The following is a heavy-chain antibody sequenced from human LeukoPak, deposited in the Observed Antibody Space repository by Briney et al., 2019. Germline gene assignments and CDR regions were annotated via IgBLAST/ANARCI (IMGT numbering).Heavy chain of an antibody. CDR1: GFTFSSYA. CDR2: ISSNGGST. Sequence: PGGSLRLSCSASGFTFSSYAMHCVRHAPGEGLEYVSAISSNGGSTYYADSVKGRFTISRDNSKNTLYLQISSLRAEDTAVYYCVKGGYDYVWGSYDLWGQGTLVTVSS. V-gene: IGHV3-64D*06. J-gene: IGHJ4*02. CDR3: VKGGYDYVWGSYDL. D-gene: IGHD3-16*01.